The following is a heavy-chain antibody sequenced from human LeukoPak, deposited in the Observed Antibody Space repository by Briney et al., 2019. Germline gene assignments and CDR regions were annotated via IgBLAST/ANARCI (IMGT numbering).Heavy chain of an antibody. D-gene: IGHD3-22*01. CDR3: ARDSADDSSGYYPFDY. V-gene: IGHV3-21*01. CDR2: FSGSSSYI. CDR1: GFTFSIYI. J-gene: IGHJ4*02. Sequence: GGSLRLSCAASGFTFSIYIMTWLRQAPGKGLEGVTSFSGSSSYIYYDDSVKGRFNISRDNAKNSLNLQMNTLRAEDAAIYYCARDSADDSSGYYPFDYWGQGTQVSVSS.